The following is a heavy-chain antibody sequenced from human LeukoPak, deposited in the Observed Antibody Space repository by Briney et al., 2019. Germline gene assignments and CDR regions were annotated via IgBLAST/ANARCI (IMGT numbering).Heavy chain of an antibody. V-gene: IGHV3-7*01. D-gene: IGHD3-16*02. Sequence: PGGSLRLSCAGSTYMFNNYWMTWVRQAPGKGLEWVANIKSDGSEKYFVDSVEGRFTIARDNAKKSLYLQMNSLIPEDTAVNYCTGGQPIVSWGQGTLVTVSS. CDR2: IKSDGSEK. J-gene: IGHJ4*02. CDR3: TGGQPIVS. CDR1: TYMFNNYW.